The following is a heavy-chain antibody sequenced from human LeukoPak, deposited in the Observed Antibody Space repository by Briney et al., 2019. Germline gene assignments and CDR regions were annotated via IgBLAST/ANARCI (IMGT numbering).Heavy chain of an antibody. D-gene: IGHD5-18*01. J-gene: IGHJ4*02. CDR2: IRYDGSNK. V-gene: IGHV3-30*02. CDR1: GFTFSSYG. Sequence: GGSLRLSCAASGFTFSSYGMHWVRQAPGKGLEWVAFIRYDGSNKYYADSVKGRFTISRDNSKNTLYLQMNSLRAEDTAVYYCAKHTAMVKELDYWGQGTLVTVSS. CDR3: AKHTAMVKELDY.